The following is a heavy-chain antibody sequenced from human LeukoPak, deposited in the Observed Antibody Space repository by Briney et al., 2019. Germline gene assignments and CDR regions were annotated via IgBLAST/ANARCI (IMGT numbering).Heavy chain of an antibody. V-gene: IGHV3-21*01. CDR3: ARGAYGSGSYGDNWFDP. Sequence: MAGGSLRLSCAASGFTFSSYSMNWVRQAPGKGLEWVSSISSSSSYIYYADSVKGRFTISRDNAKNSLYLQMNSLRAEDTAVYYCARGAYGSGSYGDNWFDPWGQGTLVTVSS. CDR2: ISSSSSYI. J-gene: IGHJ5*02. D-gene: IGHD3-10*01. CDR1: GFTFSSYS.